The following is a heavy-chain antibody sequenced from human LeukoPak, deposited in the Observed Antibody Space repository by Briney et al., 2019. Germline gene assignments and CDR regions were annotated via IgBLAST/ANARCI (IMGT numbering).Heavy chain of an antibody. D-gene: IGHD3-16*01. CDR2: IKEDGSEK. J-gene: IGHJ4*02. CDR3: ASGRQLGY. Sequence: GGSLRLSCVASGFTLSIYWMSWVRQAPGKGLEWVANIKEDGSEKYYVASVKGRFTISRDNAKNSLYLQMNSLRAEDTAVYYCASGRQLGYWGQGTLVTVSS. CDR1: GFTLSIYW. V-gene: IGHV3-7*01.